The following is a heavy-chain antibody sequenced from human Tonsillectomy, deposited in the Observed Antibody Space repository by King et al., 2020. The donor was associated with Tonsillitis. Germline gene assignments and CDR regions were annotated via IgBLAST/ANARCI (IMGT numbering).Heavy chain of an antibody. D-gene: IGHD4-17*01. V-gene: IGHV3-21*01. CDR3: ASGADGDYSYGMDV. J-gene: IGHJ6*02. CDR1: RFTFSAYG. Sequence: VQLVESGGGLVKPGGSLRLSCAASRFTFSAYGMNWVRQAPGKGLEWVSSISISSSYKYYADSVKGRFTISRDNAKNSLYLQMNSLRAEDTAVYYCASGADGDYSYGMDVWGHGTTVTVSS. CDR2: ISISSSYK.